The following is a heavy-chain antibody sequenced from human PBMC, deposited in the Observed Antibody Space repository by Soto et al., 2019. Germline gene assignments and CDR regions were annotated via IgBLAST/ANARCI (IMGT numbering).Heavy chain of an antibody. CDR2: INGGGGST. CDR1: GFTFSSYA. CDR3: AKDLCTYSSGSCYFDY. J-gene: IGHJ4*02. V-gene: IGHV3-23*01. Sequence: GSLRLSCATSGFTFSSYAMSWVRQGPGKGLEWVSTINGGGGSTYYAGSVKGRFTISRDNSKNTLFLQMNSLRAEDTAVYYCAKDLCTYSSGSCYFDYWGQGSLVTVSS. D-gene: IGHD6-19*01.